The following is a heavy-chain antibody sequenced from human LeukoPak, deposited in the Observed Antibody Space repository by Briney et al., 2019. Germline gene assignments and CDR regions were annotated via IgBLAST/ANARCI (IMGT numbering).Heavy chain of an antibody. D-gene: IGHD2-21*01. CDR3: ARVLEIIAGLEEYYFDY. J-gene: IGHJ4*02. CDR1: VGSISIYY. CDR2: IYYSVST. Sequence: SETLSLTCTVSVGSISIYYGIWIRQPPGKGVEWRWYIYYSVSTNYNPSLKSRVTISVDTSTNQFSLKLSSVHAADPDVYYSARVLEIIAGLEEYYFDYWGQGTLVTVSS. V-gene: IGHV4-59*01.